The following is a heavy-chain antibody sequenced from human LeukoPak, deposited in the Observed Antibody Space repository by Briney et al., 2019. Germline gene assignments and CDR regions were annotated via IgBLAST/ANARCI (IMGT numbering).Heavy chain of an antibody. Sequence: ASVKVSRTASGYTFTSYGISWVRQAPGQGLEWMGWISAYNGNTNYAQKLQGRVTMTTDTSTSTAYMELRSLRSDDTAVYYCARDQAVAGYYYGMDVWGQGTTVTVSS. J-gene: IGHJ6*02. D-gene: IGHD6-19*01. CDR2: ISAYNGNT. CDR1: GYTFTSYG. CDR3: ARDQAVAGYYYGMDV. V-gene: IGHV1-18*01.